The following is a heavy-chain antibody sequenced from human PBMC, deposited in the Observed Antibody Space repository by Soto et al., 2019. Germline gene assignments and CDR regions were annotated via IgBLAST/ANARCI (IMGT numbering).Heavy chain of an antibody. CDR2: IKQDGSDK. CDR1: GLTFSSYW. V-gene: IGHV3-7*05. D-gene: IGHD3-3*01. Sequence: EVQLVESGGGLVQPGGSLRLSCAASGLTFSSYWMSWVRQAPGKGLEWVANIKQDGSDKYYVDSVKGRFTISRDNAKSSLYLHMNSLRAEDTAVYYCARGPKLTYDFWSCYSEPFDVWGQGTMVTVSS. J-gene: IGHJ3*01. CDR3: ARGPKLTYDFWSCYSEPFDV.